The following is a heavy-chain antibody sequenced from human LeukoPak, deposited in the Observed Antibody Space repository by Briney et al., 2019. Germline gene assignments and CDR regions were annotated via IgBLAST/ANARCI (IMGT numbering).Heavy chain of an antibody. D-gene: IGHD6-19*01. CDR3: ARGAQSGWYGFDP. V-gene: IGHV1-2*02. J-gene: IGHJ5*02. Sequence: ASVKVSCKASGYTFTGYYMHWLRQAPGQGLEWMGWINPNSGGTNYAQKFQGRVTMTRDTSISTAYMELSRLRSDDTAVYYCARGAQSGWYGFDPWGQGTLVTVSS. CDR2: INPNSGGT. CDR1: GYTFTGYY.